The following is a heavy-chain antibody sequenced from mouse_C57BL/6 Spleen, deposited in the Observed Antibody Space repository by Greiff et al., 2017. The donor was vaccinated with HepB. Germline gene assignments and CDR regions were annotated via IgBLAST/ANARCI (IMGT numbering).Heavy chain of an antibody. CDR1: GYTFTSYW. V-gene: IGHV1-69*01. CDR3: ARGITTVDDWYFDV. D-gene: IGHD1-1*01. J-gene: IGHJ1*03. Sequence: QVQQPGAELVMPGASVKLSCKASGYTFTSYWMHWVKQRPGQGLEWIGEIDPSDSYTNYNQRFKGKSTLTVDKSSSTAYMQLSSLTSEDSAVYYCARGITTVDDWYFDVWGTGTTVTVSS. CDR2: IDPSDSYT.